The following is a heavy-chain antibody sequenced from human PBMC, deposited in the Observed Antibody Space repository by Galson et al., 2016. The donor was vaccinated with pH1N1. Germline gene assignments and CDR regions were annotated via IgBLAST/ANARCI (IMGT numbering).Heavy chain of an antibody. CDR2: INQHGSKI. V-gene: IGHV3-7*03. J-gene: IGHJ3*02. CDR1: GLVYSDYW. D-gene: IGHD3-16*01. Sequence: SLRLSCAASGLVYSDYWMTWVRQAPGKGLEWVGNINQHGSKINYGDSVKGRFTISRDNAKNSLFLQMTSLRADDSAVYYCARDRTYSESNTYYDLFDKWGQGTMVTVYS. CDR3: ARDRTYSESNTYYDLFDK.